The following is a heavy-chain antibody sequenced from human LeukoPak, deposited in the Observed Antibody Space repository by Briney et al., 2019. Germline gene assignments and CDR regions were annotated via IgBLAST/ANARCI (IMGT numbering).Heavy chain of an antibody. D-gene: IGHD3-22*01. CDR3: ARDLTYYYDSSGYYYYGMDV. V-gene: IGHV3-7*01. Sequence: GGSLRLSCAASGLAFSSYWMSWVRHAPGKGLEWVANIKQDGSEKYYVDSVKGRFTISRDNAKNSLYLQMNSLRAEDTAVYYCARDLTYYYDSSGYYYYGMDVWGQGTTVTVSS. CDR1: GLAFSSYW. J-gene: IGHJ6*02. CDR2: IKQDGSEK.